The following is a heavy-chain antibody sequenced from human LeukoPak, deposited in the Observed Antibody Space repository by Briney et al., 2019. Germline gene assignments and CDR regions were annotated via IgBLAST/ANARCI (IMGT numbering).Heavy chain of an antibody. D-gene: IGHD5-24*01. CDR3: ARDGGRRDDY. J-gene: IGHJ4*02. Sequence: GGSLRLSCAASGFTFSSYSMNWVRQAPGKGLEWVSYISSSSSTIYYADSAKGRFTISRDNAKNSLYLQMNSLRAEDTAVYYCARDGGRRDDYWGQGTLVTVSS. CDR2: ISSSSSTI. CDR1: GFTFSSYS. V-gene: IGHV3-48*04.